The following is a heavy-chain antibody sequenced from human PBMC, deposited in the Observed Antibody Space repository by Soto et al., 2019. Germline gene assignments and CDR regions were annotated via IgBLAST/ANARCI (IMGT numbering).Heavy chain of an antibody. Sequence: GGSLRLSCASSGFTFSSHAMHWVRQAPGKGLEWVANIWFDGSNKNYADSVKGRFTISRDNSKNTLFLQVNSLRAEDTAIYYCARAAYTSGYYYFDHWGQGTPDTVSS. V-gene: IGHV3-33*01. D-gene: IGHD6-19*01. CDR3: ARAAYTSGYYYFDH. J-gene: IGHJ4*02. CDR1: GFTFSSHA. CDR2: IWFDGSNK.